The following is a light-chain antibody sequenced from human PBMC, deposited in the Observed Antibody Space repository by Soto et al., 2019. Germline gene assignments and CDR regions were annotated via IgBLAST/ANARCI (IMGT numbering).Light chain of an antibody. CDR2: DAS. Sequence: EIVMTQSPATLSVSPGDGTTLSCRARLSLGSNLAWYQQKPGQAPRLLIYDASTRASGIPARFSGSGSGTEFTLTISSLQSEDFAVYYCQQYNNWRITFGQGTRLEIK. CDR3: QQYNNWRIT. J-gene: IGKJ5*01. CDR1: LSLGSN. V-gene: IGKV3-15*01.